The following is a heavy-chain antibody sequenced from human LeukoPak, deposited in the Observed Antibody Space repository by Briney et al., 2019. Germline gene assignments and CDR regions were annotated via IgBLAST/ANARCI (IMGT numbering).Heavy chain of an antibody. J-gene: IGHJ6*04. Sequence: GGSLRLSCAASGFTFSSDAMSWVRQAPGKGLEWVSASGSGGSTYYADSVKGRFTISRDNAKNSLYLQMNSLRAEDTAVYYCAELGITMIGGVWGKGTTVTISS. D-gene: IGHD3-10*02. CDR3: AELGITMIGGV. CDR1: GFTFSSDA. CDR2: SGSGGST. V-gene: IGHV3-23*01.